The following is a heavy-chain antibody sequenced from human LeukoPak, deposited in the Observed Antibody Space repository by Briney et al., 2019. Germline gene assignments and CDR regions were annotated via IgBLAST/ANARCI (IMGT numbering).Heavy chain of an antibody. Sequence: GGSLRLSCAASGFTFNTYAMAWVRQAPGKGLEWVSAISGSGGSTYYADSVKGRFTISRDNSKNTLYLQMNSLRAEDTAVYYCAKDRAVLRFLEWLPDYFDYWGQGTLVTVSS. CDR3: AKDRAVLRFLEWLPDYFDY. CDR2: ISGSGGST. V-gene: IGHV3-23*01. J-gene: IGHJ4*02. D-gene: IGHD3-3*01. CDR1: GFTFNTYA.